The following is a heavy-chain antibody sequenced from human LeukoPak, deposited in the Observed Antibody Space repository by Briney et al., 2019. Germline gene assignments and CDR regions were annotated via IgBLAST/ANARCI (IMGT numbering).Heavy chain of an antibody. V-gene: IGHV1-3*01. J-gene: IGHJ6*02. CDR3: ARDKWDGDYEYYYYGMDV. D-gene: IGHD4-17*01. CDR1: GYTFTSYA. CDR2: INAGNGDT. Sequence: ASVKVSCKASGYTFTSYAMHWVRQAPGQRLEWMGWINAGNGDTKYSQKLQGRVTITRDTSASTAYMELSSLRSEDTAVYYCARDKWDGDYEYYYYGMDVWGQGTTVTVSS.